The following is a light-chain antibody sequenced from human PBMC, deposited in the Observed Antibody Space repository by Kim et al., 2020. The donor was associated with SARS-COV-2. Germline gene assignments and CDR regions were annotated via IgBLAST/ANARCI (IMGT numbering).Light chain of an antibody. CDR3: QQYISWLT. CDR1: PSIGSK. V-gene: IGKV3-15*01. Sequence: SVSSVQRAPPSCRASPSIGSKLAWCHQKPGQAPRLLIFGASIRATDIPARFSGSGSGTEFTLTINSLRSKDFAIYYCQQYISWLTFGEGTKVDIK. CDR2: GAS. J-gene: IGKJ4*01.